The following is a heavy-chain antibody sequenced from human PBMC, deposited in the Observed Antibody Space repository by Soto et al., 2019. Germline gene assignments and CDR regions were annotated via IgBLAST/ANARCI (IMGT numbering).Heavy chain of an antibody. J-gene: IGHJ6*02. D-gene: IGHD2-2*01. V-gene: IGHV1-69*01. CDR3: ARSQGSSASLEIYYYYYYGMDV. Sequence: QVQLVQSGAEVKKPGSSVKVSCKASGGTFSSYAISWVRQAPGQGLEWMGGIIPIVGSANYAQKFQGRVTITAGASTGTAYVELSRLRSEDTAVYYCARSQGSSASLEIYYYYYYGMDVWGQGTTVTVSS. CDR1: GGTFSSYA. CDR2: IIPIVGSA.